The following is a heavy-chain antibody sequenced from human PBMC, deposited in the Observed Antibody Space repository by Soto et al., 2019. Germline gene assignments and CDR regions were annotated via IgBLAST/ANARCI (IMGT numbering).Heavy chain of an antibody. J-gene: IGHJ4*02. CDR3: ARWDYGDYARFDY. CDR1: GDTFTSHD. V-gene: IGHV1-8*01. D-gene: IGHD4-17*01. CDR2: MNPNSGNT. Sequence: GTSVKLSCEASGDTFTSHDINWVRQATGQGLEWMGWMNPNSGNTGYAQKFQGRVTMTRNTSISTAYMELSSLRSEDTAVYYCARWDYGDYARFDYWGQGTLVTVSS.